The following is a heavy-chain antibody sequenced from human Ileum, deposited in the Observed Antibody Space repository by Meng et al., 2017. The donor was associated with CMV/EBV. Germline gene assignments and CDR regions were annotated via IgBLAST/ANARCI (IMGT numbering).Heavy chain of an antibody. D-gene: IGHD2-2*02. CDR2: IYYSGNT. CDR1: SISSTTYY. V-gene: IGHV4-39*07. J-gene: IGHJ3*02. Sequence: SISSTTYYWGWNRQPPGKGLEWIGSIYYSGNTYYNPSLKGRVTISVDTSKNQFSLKLSSVTAADTAVYYCARADFVVVPTGISAFDIWGQGTMVTVSS. CDR3: ARADFVVVPTGISAFDI.